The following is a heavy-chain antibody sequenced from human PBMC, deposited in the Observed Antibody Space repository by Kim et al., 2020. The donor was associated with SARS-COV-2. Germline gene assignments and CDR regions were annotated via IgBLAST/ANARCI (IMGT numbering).Heavy chain of an antibody. D-gene: IGHD1-26*01. CDR1: GFTFSSYA. J-gene: IGHJ4*02. V-gene: IGHV3-23*01. Sequence: GGSLRLSRAASGFTFSSYAMSWVRQAPGKGLEWVSAISGSGGSTYYADSVKGRFTISRDNSKNTLYLQMNSLRAEDTAVYYCAKDESGSYYFDYWGQGTLVTVSS. CDR3: AKDESGSYYFDY. CDR2: ISGSGGST.